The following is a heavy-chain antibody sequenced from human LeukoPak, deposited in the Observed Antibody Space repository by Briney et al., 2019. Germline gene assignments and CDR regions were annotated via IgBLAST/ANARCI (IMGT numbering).Heavy chain of an antibody. CDR3: AKVRAYGGNSEMDY. Sequence: PGGSLRLSCAASGFTFSSYAMSWVRQAPGKGLEWVSAISGSGGSTYYADSVKGRFTISRDNSKNTLYLQLNSPRAEDTAVYFCAKVRAYGGNSEMDYWGQGTLVTVSS. CDR2: ISGSGGST. V-gene: IGHV3-23*01. CDR1: GFTFSSYA. J-gene: IGHJ4*02. D-gene: IGHD4-23*01.